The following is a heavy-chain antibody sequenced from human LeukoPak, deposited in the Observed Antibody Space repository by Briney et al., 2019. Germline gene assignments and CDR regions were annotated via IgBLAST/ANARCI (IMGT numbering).Heavy chain of an antibody. CDR3: ARIASKKDVVPAAISY. V-gene: IGHV3-11*01. CDR1: GFTFSDYY. J-gene: IGHJ1*01. D-gene: IGHD2-2*01. CDR2: ISSSGSSI. Sequence: GGSLRLSCAASGFTFSDYYMSWIRHAPGKGLEWVSYISSSGSSIYYADSVKGGFTISRDNAKNSLYPQMTSLRPEDTAVYYCARIASKKDVVPAAISYWGQGTLVTVSS.